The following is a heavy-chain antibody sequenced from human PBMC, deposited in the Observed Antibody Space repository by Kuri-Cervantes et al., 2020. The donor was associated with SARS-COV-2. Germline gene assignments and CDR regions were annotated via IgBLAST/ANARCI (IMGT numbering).Heavy chain of an antibody. CDR3: AKDTGQRIAAAVAFDI. J-gene: IGHJ3*02. D-gene: IGHD6-13*01. Sequence: GESPKISCAASGFTLSSYAMSWVRQAPGKGLEWVSAIRGSGGSTYYADSVKGRFTISRDNSKNTLYLQMNSLRAEDTAVYYCAKDTGQRIAAAVAFDIWGQGTMVTVSS. CDR2: IRGSGGST. CDR1: GFTLSSYA. V-gene: IGHV3-23*01.